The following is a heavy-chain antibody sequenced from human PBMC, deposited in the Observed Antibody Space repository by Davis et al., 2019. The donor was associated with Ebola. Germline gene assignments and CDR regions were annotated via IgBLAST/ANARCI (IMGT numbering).Heavy chain of an antibody. V-gene: IGHV4-59*08. CDR3: ASLRAGGGSSGLDY. CDR1: GGSISSYY. CDR2: IYYSGST. D-gene: IGHD3-16*01. J-gene: IGHJ4*02. Sequence: SETLSLTCTVSGGSISSYYWSWIRQPPGKGLEWIGYIYYSGSTNYNPSLKSRVTISVDTSKNQFSLKLSSVTAADTAVYYCASLRAGGGSSGLDYWGQGTLVTVSS.